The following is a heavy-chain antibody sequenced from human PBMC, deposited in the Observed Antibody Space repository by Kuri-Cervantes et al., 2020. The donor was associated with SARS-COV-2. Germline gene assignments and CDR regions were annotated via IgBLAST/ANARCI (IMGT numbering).Heavy chain of an antibody. V-gene: IGHV3-NL1*01. Sequence: GGSLRLSCAASGFTFSSYGMHWVRQAPGKGLEWVSVIYSGGSTYYADSVKGRFTISRDNSKNTLYLQMNSLRAEDTAVYYCAKAGYIAAAGAYYYYYMDVWGKGTTVTVSS. D-gene: IGHD6-13*01. CDR2: IYSGGST. CDR3: AKAGYIAAAGAYYYYYMDV. CDR1: GFTFSSYG. J-gene: IGHJ6*03.